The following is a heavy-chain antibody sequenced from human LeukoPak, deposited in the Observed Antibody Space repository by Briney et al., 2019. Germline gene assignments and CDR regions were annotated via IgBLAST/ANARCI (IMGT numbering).Heavy chain of an antibody. CDR3: AREVSEGFDF. Sequence: NAGGSLRLSSTASGFTFSGYSMNWIRQAPGKGMEWVSSFGTRSTSVYHAGSVKGRFAISRDNAKNSLYLQMNSLRAEDTALYYCAREVSEGFDFWGQGTLVTVSS. D-gene: IGHD3-22*01. CDR2: FGTRSTSV. J-gene: IGHJ4*02. V-gene: IGHV3-21*01. CDR1: GFTFSGYS.